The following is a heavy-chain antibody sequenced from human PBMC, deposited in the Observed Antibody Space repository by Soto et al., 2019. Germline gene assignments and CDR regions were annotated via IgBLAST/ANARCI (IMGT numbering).Heavy chain of an antibody. CDR2: IDSSGEK. CDR1: GLSITDTEMG. D-gene: IGHD2-21*01. Sequence: QVTLKASGPVLVKPTETLTLSCTVSGLSITDTEMGVSWISQPPGQPLEWLAHIDSSGEKSYRTFLKSRLANSKDTSNCQVVLTMTNLDPADTATYYCARRHLAVAVSPWFDPCGQGIPGTVSS. V-gene: IGHV2-26*01. CDR3: ARRHLAVAVSPWFDP. J-gene: IGHJ5*02.